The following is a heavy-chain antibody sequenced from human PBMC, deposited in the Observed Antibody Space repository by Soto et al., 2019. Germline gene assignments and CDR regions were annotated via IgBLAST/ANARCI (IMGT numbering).Heavy chain of an antibody. CDR2: ISWDGEK. V-gene: IGHV2-5*02. D-gene: IGHD3-9*01. CDR1: GFSLNTRGVG. CDR3: AHRRGDLLTGPYYFDS. J-gene: IGHJ4*02. Sequence: QITLKESGPTLVKPTQTLTLTCTFSGFSLNTRGVGVGWIRQPPGKALEWLALISWDGEKRYRPSLKSRLTIXXDTSETQVVLTLTNMDPVDTATYYCAHRRGDLLTGPYYFDSWGQGTLVTVSS.